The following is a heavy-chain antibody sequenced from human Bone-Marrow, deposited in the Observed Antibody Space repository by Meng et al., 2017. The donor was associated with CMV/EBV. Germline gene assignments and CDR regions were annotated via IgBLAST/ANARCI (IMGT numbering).Heavy chain of an antibody. CDR3: TRDQDF. CDR2: VRSEAFGGTT. J-gene: IGHJ4*02. V-gene: IGHV3-49*04. Sequence: GGSLRLSCKTSGFIFADYAMSWVRQAPGKGLEWVGFVRSEAFGGTTEYAASVKGRFTVSRDDSRGLAYLQMNNLKTEDTAVYYCTRDQDFWGQGTLVTFYS. CDR1: GFIFADYA.